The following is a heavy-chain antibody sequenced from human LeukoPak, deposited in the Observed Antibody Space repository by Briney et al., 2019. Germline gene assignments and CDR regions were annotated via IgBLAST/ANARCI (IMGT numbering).Heavy chain of an antibody. Sequence: SETLSLTCSVSGDSISSGDYYWNWIRQPPGKGLEWIGYIYYSGSTSDNPSLKSRVSISMDTSKNQISLKLRSVTAADTAVYYCARWFYYGSGRTQFDYWGQGALVTVSS. J-gene: IGHJ4*02. CDR3: ARWFYYGSGRTQFDY. V-gene: IGHV4-30-4*01. CDR1: GDSISSGDYY. CDR2: IYYSGST. D-gene: IGHD3-10*01.